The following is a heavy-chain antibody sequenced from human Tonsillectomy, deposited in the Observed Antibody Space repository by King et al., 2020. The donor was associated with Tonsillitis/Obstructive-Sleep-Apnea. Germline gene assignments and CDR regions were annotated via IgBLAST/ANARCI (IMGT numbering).Heavy chain of an antibody. D-gene: IGHD3-22*01. J-gene: IGHJ4*02. V-gene: IGHV3-30*18. Sequence: VQLVESGGGVVQPGRSLRLSCAASGFTFSSYGMHWVRQAPGKGLEWVALILYGGSNQYYADSVKGRFAISRDDSKNTLYLQMNSLRVEDTAVYYCVKDDSSGYYYVDYWGQGTLVTVSS. CDR3: VKDDSSGYYYVDY. CDR1: GFTFSSYG. CDR2: ILYGGSNQ.